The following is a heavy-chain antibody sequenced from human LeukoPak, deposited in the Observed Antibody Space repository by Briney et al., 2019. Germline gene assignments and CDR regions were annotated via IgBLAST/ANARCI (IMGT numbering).Heavy chain of an antibody. Sequence: ASVKVSCKASGYTFGDNYIHWVRQAPGQGLEWVGWIKPNTGATHYSKRFQGRVTMTRDTSVSTAYMELTSLRSDDTAVYFCAREFRVVMTAFLDYWGQGTLVIVSS. D-gene: IGHD2-21*02. CDR2: IKPNTGAT. J-gene: IGHJ4*02. CDR1: GYTFGDNY. CDR3: AREFRVVMTAFLDY. V-gene: IGHV1-2*02.